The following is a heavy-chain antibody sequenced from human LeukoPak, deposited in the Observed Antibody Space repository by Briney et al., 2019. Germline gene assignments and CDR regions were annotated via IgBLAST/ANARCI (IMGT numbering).Heavy chain of an antibody. CDR3: AKAYGYYYDSSGYYLLGY. J-gene: IGHJ4*02. CDR1: GFTFSSYA. V-gene: IGHV3-23*01. D-gene: IGHD3-22*01. CDR2: ISGSGGST. Sequence: GGSLRLSCAASGFTFSSYAMSWVRQAPGKGLEWVSAISGSGGSTYYADSVKGRFTISRDNSKNTLYLQTNSLRAEDTAVYYCAKAYGYYYDSSGYYLLGYWGQGTLVTVSS.